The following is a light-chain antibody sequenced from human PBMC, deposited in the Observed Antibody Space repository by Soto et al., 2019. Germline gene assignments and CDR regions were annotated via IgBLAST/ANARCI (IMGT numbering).Light chain of an antibody. V-gene: IGKV3-20*01. CDR2: GAS. CDR3: QQYGGSPQT. CDR1: QSVSKY. Sequence: EIVLTQSPGTLALSPGEGATLSCRANQSVSKYLAWYQQKPGQAPRLLIYGASSRATGIPDSFSGSGSGTDFTLTISRLEPEDFSVYYCQQYGGSPQTFGQGTKVEIK. J-gene: IGKJ1*01.